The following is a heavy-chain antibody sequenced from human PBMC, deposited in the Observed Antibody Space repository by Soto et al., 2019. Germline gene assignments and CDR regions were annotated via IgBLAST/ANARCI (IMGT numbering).Heavy chain of an antibody. Sequence: QVQLQESGPGLVKPSQTLSLTCTVSGGSISSGGYYWSWIRQHPGKGLEWIGYIYYSGSTYYNPSLKSRVTIAVDTSKNQFSLKLSSVTDAETAVYYCAGGGHYVLRYFDWLGNGFYYGMDVWGQGTTVTVSS. V-gene: IGHV4-31*03. CDR2: IYYSGST. J-gene: IGHJ6*02. D-gene: IGHD3-9*01. CDR3: AGGGHYVLRYFDWLGNGFYYGMDV. CDR1: GGSISSGGYY.